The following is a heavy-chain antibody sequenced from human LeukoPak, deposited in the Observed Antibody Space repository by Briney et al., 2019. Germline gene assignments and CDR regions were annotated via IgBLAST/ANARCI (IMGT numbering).Heavy chain of an antibody. D-gene: IGHD2-21*01. J-gene: IGHJ4*02. CDR2: IYYSGST. Sequence: SETLSLTCTVSGASVSSAGYYWSWLRQPPGKGLEWIGNIYYSGSTNYNPSLKSRVTISVDTSKNQFSLKVSSVTAADTAVYYCARRGGAGRSFDYWGRGTLVTVSS. CDR3: ARRGGAGRSFDY. CDR1: GASVSSAGYY. V-gene: IGHV4-61*08.